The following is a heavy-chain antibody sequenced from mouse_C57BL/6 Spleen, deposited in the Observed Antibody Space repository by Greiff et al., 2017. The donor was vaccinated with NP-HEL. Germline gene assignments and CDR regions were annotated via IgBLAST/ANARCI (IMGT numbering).Heavy chain of an antibody. D-gene: IGHD2-2*01. CDR3: ARGGLRRGYYAMDY. V-gene: IGHV1-61*01. Sequence: VQLQQSGAELVRPGSSVKLSCKASGYTFTSYWMDWVKQRPGQGLEWIGNIYPSDSETHYNQKFKDKATLTVDKSSSTAYMQLSSLTSEDSAVYYCARGGLRRGYYAMDYWGQGTSVTVSS. CDR1: GYTFTSYW. CDR2: IYPSDSET. J-gene: IGHJ4*01.